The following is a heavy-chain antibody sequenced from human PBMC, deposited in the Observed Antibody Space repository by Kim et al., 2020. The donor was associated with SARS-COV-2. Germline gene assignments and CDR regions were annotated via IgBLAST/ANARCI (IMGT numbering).Heavy chain of an antibody. Sequence: SLKSRVTISVDTSKNQFFLKLSSVTAADTAVYYCARDQGASSGYSFSFDYWGQGTLVTVSS. D-gene: IGHD3-22*01. CDR3: ARDQGASSGYSFSFDY. J-gene: IGHJ4*02. V-gene: IGHV4-31*02.